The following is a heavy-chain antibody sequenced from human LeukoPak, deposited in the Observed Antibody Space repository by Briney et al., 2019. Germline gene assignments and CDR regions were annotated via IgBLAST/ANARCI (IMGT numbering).Heavy chain of an antibody. V-gene: IGHV4-38-2*01. CDR1: GYSISSGYY. J-gene: IGHJ3*02. Sequence: PSETLSLTCAVSGYSISSGYYWGWIRQPPGKGLEWIGSIYHSGSTYYNPSLKSRVTISVDTSKNQFSLKLSSVTAADTAVYYCARQGLYYYDSSGTTDAFDIWGQGTMVTASS. CDR2: IYHSGST. CDR3: ARQGLYYYDSSGTTDAFDI. D-gene: IGHD3-22*01.